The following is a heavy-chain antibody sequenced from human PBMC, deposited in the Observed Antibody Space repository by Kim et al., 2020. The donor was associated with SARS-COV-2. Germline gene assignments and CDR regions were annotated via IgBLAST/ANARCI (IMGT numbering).Heavy chain of an antibody. CDR1: GGSISSGSYY. CDR2: IYTSGST. J-gene: IGHJ4*02. D-gene: IGHD3-10*01. CDR3: ARGVTTGVHFDY. Sequence: SETLSLTCTVSGGSISSGSYYWSWIRQPAGKGLEWIGRIYTSGSTNYNPSLKSRVTISVDTSKNQFSLKLSSVTAADTAVYYCARGVTTGVHFDYWGQGTLVTVSS. V-gene: IGHV4-61*02.